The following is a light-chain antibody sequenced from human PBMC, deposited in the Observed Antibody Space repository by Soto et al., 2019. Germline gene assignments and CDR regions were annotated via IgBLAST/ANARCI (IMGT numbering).Light chain of an antibody. Sequence: EIVLTQSPCTLSLSPGERATLSCRASQSVSNNYLAWYQQKPGHAPSLLIYGASNRATGTPDRLSGSGSGTDFTLTISRLEPEDSAVYYCQRYGSSGTFGQGTKVDIK. CDR2: GAS. V-gene: IGKV3-20*01. J-gene: IGKJ1*01. CDR1: QSVSNNY. CDR3: QRYGSSGT.